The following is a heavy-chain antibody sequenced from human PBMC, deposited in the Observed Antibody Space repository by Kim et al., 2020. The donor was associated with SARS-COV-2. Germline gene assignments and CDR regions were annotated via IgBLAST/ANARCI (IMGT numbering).Heavy chain of an antibody. J-gene: IGHJ5*02. D-gene: IGHD5-12*01. CDR1: GYTFTSYD. Sequence: ASVKVSCKASGYTFTSYDINWVRQATGQGLEWMGWMNPNSGNTGYAQKFQGRVTMTRNTSISTAYMELSSLRSEDTAVYYCARAWTRLKPRDVHNWFDPWGQGTLVTVSS. V-gene: IGHV1-8*01. CDR3: ARAWTRLKPRDVHNWFDP. CDR2: MNPNSGNT.